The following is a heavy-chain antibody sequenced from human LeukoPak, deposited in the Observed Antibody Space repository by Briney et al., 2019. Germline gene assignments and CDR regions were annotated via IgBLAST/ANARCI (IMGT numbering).Heavy chain of an antibody. J-gene: IGHJ4*02. V-gene: IGHV3-30-3*01. CDR3: AGGGESSGYYPYY. D-gene: IGHD3-22*01. CDR1: GFTFSNYA. Sequence: GGSLRLSCAASGFTFSNYAMHWVRQAPGKGLGWVALISYDGNNRYHADSVKGRFTISRDNSKNTLYLQLNRLRAEDTAIYYCAGGGESSGYYPYYWGQGTLVTVSS. CDR2: ISYDGNNR.